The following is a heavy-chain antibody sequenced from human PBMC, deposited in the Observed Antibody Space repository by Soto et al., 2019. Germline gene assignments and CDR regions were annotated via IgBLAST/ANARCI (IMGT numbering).Heavy chain of an antibody. D-gene: IGHD2-8*02. J-gene: IGHJ4*02. CDR2: ISWNSVAI. Sequence: GGSLRLSCAASGFTFDDYALHWVRQVPGKGLEWVSGISWNSVAIHYADSVKGRFTISRDNAKNSLYLQMNNLRGEDTALYYCAKATRLTDTGSDWGQGTLVTVSS. CDR1: GFTFDDYA. V-gene: IGHV3-9*01. CDR3: AKATRLTDTGSD.